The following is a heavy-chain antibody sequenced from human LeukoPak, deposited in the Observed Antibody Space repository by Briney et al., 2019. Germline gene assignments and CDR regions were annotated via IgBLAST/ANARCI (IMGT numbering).Heavy chain of an antibody. J-gene: IGHJ4*02. D-gene: IGHD1-26*01. CDR2: ISSSSSYI. Sequence: GGSLRLSCAASGFTFSSYSMNWVRQAPGKGLEWVSYISSSSSYIYYADSVKGRFTISRDNAKNSLYLQMNSLRAEDTAVYYCARVGGSYSYDYWGQGTLVTVSS. V-gene: IGHV3-21*01. CDR1: GFTFSSYS. CDR3: ARVGGSYSYDY.